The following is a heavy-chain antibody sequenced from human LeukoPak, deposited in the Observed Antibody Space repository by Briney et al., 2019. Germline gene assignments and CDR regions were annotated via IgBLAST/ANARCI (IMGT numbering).Heavy chain of an antibody. CDR1: GFSFSSYA. D-gene: IGHD2-2*01. CDR2: ISKSGGDT. J-gene: IGHJ5*02. V-gene: IGHV3-23*01. Sequence: GGSLRLSCAASGFSFSSYAMSWVRQAPGKGLEWVSGISKSGGDTYYGGSVKGRFTISRDNFKNTVYLQMNSLRAEDTAVYYCAGYCRSTSCGWFDPWGQGTLVTVSS. CDR3: AGYCRSTSCGWFDP.